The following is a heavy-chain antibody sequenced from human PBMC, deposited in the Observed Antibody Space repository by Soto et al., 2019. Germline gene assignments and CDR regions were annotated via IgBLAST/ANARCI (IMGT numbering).Heavy chain of an antibody. Sequence: QVQLVQSGAEVKKLGASVKVSCKASGYTFTAYYIHWVRQAPGQGLEWVGWINPNSGGTNYAQPFQGWVTMTGDTSVSKAYMDLTRLRSDDTAVYYCARGGYTYGYGLDSWGQGTLVTVSS. V-gene: IGHV1-2*04. D-gene: IGHD5-18*01. J-gene: IGHJ4*02. CDR2: INPNSGGT. CDR3: ARGGYTYGYGLDS. CDR1: GYTFTAYY.